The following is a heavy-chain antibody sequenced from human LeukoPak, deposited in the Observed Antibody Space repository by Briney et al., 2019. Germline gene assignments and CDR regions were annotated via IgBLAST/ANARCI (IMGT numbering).Heavy chain of an antibody. CDR2: ISAYNGNT. V-gene: IGHV1-18*01. J-gene: IGHJ5*02. CDR3: ARTFIPGTNPGIVPAAILSWFDP. Sequence: ASVKVSCKASGYTFTSYGISWVRQAPGQGLEWMGWISAYNGNTNYAQKLQGRVTMTTDTSTSTAYMELRSLRSDDTAVYYCARTFIPGTNPGIVPAAILSWFDPWGQGTLVTVSS. CDR1: GYTFTSYG. D-gene: IGHD2-2*01.